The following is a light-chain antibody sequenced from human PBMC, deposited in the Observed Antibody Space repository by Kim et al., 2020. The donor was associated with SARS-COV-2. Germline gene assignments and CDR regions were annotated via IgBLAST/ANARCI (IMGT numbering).Light chain of an antibody. CDR1: SSNSGNNY. J-gene: IGLJ2*01. CDR3: GTWDSSLSAVV. V-gene: IGLV1-51*01. Sequence: GQKGTISCSGSSSNSGNNYVSWYQQLPGTAPKLLIYDNNKRPSVIPDRVAGSKSGTSATLGITGLQTGDEADYYCGTWDSSLSAVVFGGGTQLTVL. CDR2: DNN.